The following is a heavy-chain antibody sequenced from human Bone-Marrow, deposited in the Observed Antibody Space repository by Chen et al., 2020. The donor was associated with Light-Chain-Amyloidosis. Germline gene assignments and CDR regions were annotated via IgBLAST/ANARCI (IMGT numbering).Heavy chain of an antibody. CDR3: AKAGGISTVTTTPFDY. CDR1: GFTFSSYG. D-gene: IGHD4-4*01. J-gene: IGHJ4*02. Sequence: QVQLVESGGGVVQPGRSLRLSCAASGFTFSSYGMHWVRQAPGKGLEWVAVISYDGSNKFYADSVKGRFTISRDNSKNTLYLQMNSLRAEDTAVYYCAKAGGISTVTTTPFDYGGQGTRVTVSS. CDR2: ISYDGSNK. V-gene: IGHV3-30*18.